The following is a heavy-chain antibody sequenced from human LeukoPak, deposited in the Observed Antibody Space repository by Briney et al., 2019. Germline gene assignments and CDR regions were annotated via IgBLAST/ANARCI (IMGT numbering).Heavy chain of an antibody. CDR3: ARDPNPLWEQEAMDV. CDR1: GGSISSYY. V-gene: IGHV4-59*01. J-gene: IGHJ6*02. Sequence: SETLSLTCTVSGGSISSYYWSWIRQPPGKGLEWIGYIYYSGSTNYNPSLKSRVTISVATSKNQFSLKLSSVTAADTSVYYCARDPNPLWEQEAMDVWGQGPTVTVSS. CDR2: IYYSGST. D-gene: IGHD1-26*01.